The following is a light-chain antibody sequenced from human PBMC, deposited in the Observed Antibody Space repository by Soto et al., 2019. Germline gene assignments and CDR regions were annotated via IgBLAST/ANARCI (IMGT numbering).Light chain of an antibody. Sequence: QLVLTLSPSASASLGASVKLTCTLSSGHSSYAIAWHQQQPEKGPRYLMKLNSDGSHSKGDGIPDRFSGSTSGAERYLTISSLQSEDEADYYCQTWGTGIAVFGGGTQLTVL. CDR2: LNSDGSH. V-gene: IGLV4-69*01. J-gene: IGLJ7*01. CDR1: SGHSSYA. CDR3: QTWGTGIAV.